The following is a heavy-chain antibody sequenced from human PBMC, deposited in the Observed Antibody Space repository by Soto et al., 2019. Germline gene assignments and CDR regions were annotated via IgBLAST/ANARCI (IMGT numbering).Heavy chain of an antibody. CDR2: VYHTGST. Sequence: PSETLSLTCDVSGASITTYYCSWSRQAPGKGLEWIGNVYHTGSTDYNSSLRSRVTISVDTSKNQFSLNMNSVTAADTAVYYCARRLFGSGWTLDSWGQGALVTVSS. D-gene: IGHD6-19*01. CDR3: ARRLFGSGWTLDS. CDR1: GASITTYY. J-gene: IGHJ4*02. V-gene: IGHV4-59*13.